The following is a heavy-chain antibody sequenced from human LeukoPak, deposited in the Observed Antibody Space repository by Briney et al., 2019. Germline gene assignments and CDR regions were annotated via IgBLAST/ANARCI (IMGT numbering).Heavy chain of an antibody. Sequence: GFLRLSCAASGFTFSNAWMSWVRQPPGKGLEWIGEIYHSGSTNYNPSLKSRVTISVDKSKNQFSLKLSSVTAADTAVYYCASRGITMVRGVLGYWGQGTLVTVSS. D-gene: IGHD3-10*01. CDR1: GFTFSNAW. CDR3: ASRGITMVRGVLGY. V-gene: IGHV4-4*02. CDR2: IYHSGST. J-gene: IGHJ4*02.